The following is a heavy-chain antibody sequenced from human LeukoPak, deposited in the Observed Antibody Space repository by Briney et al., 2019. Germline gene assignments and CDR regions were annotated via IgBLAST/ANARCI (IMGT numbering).Heavy chain of an antibody. CDR2: IYYSGST. CDR3: ARVESYPLRNAFDI. V-gene: IGHV4-61*01. D-gene: IGHD1-14*01. CDR1: GYSISSGHY. Sequence: SETLSLTCTVSGYSISSGHYWGWIRQPPGKGLEWIGYIYYSGSTNYNPSLKSRVTISVDTSKNQFSLKLSSVTAADTAVYYCARVESYPLRNAFDIWGQGTMVTVSS. J-gene: IGHJ3*02.